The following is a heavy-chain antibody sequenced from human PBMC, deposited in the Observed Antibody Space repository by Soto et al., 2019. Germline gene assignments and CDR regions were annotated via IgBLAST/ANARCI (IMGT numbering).Heavy chain of an antibody. CDR1: GFTFSSYA. D-gene: IGHD3-22*01. J-gene: IGHJ4*02. CDR2: ISYDGSNK. V-gene: IGHV3-30-3*01. Sequence: GGSLRLSCAASGFTFSSYAMHWVRQAPGKGLEWVAVISYDGSNKYYADSVKGRFTISRDNSKNTLYLQMNSLRAEDTAVYYCARESVYDSSGYPFSYFDYWGQGTLVTVSS. CDR3: ARESVYDSSGYPFSYFDY.